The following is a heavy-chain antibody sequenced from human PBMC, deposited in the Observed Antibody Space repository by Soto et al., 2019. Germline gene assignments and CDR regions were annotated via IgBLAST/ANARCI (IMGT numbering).Heavy chain of an antibody. V-gene: IGHV1-24*01. CDR1: GYTLTELS. CDR3: ATKDGYSYGFSNWFDP. Sequence: SVKVSCKVSGYTLTELSMHWVRQAPVKGLEWMGGFDPEDGETIYAQKFQGRVTMTEDTSTDTAYMELSSLRSEDTAVYYCATKDGYSYGFSNWFDPWGQGTLVTVSS. CDR2: FDPEDGET. J-gene: IGHJ5*02. D-gene: IGHD5-18*01.